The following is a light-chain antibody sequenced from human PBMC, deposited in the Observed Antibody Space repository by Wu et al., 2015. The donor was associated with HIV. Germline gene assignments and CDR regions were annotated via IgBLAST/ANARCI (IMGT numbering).Light chain of an antibody. J-gene: IGKJ4*01. CDR3: QQYNNWPPLT. V-gene: IGKV3-15*01. CDR1: QSVSAN. CDR2: GAS. Sequence: IVMTQSPATLSVSPGERATLSCRASQSVSANLAWYQQKPGQAPRLLIYGASTRATGIPARFSGGGSGTEFTLTITTMESEDFAVYYCQQYNNWPPLTFGGGTKVEIK.